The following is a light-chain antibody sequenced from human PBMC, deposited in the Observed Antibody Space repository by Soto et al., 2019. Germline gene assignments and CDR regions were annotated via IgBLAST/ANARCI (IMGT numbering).Light chain of an antibody. CDR1: QSVSSN. CDR2: GAS. CDR3: QQYNNWSGGLT. Sequence: EIVMTQSPATLSVSPGERATLSCRASQSVSSNLAWYQQKPGQAPRLLIYGASTRATGIPARCSGSGSGTEFTLTISSLQSEDFAVYYCQQYNNWSGGLTFGGGTKVEIK. J-gene: IGKJ4*01. V-gene: IGKV3-15*01.